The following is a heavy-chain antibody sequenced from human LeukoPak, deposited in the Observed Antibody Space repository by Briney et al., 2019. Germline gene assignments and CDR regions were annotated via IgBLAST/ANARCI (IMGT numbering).Heavy chain of an antibody. CDR1: GFTFSSYS. CDR3: AKDLDIAAAGNLDY. Sequence: GGSLRLSCAASGFTFSSYSMNWVRQAPGKGLEWVSSISSSSSYIYYADSVKGRFTISRDNSKNTLYLQMNSLRAEDTAVYHCAKDLDIAAAGNLDYWGQGTLVTVSS. J-gene: IGHJ4*02. V-gene: IGHV3-21*04. D-gene: IGHD6-13*01. CDR2: ISSSSSYI.